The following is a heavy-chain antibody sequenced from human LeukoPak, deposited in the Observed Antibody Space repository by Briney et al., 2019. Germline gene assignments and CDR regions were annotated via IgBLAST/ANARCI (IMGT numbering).Heavy chain of an antibody. V-gene: IGHV1-8*01. CDR2: MNPNSGNT. D-gene: IGHD3-22*01. Sequence: GASVKVSCKASGYTFTSYDINWVRQATGQGLEWMGWMNPNSGNTGYAQKFQGRVTITADESTSTAYMELSSLRSEDTAVYYCARSQDYYDSSGYHDYYYGMDVWGQGTTVTVSS. CDR1: GYTFTSYD. CDR3: ARSQDYYDSSGYHDYYYGMDV. J-gene: IGHJ6*02.